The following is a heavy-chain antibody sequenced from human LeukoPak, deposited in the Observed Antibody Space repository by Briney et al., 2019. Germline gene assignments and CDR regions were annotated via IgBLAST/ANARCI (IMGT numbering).Heavy chain of an antibody. CDR1: GGSISTSPSY. V-gene: IGHV4-39*01. J-gene: IGHJ4*02. CDR2: IYYSGTT. CDR3: ARRRTYDILTGYPQYYFDY. D-gene: IGHD3-9*01. Sequence: LETLSLTCSVSGGSISTSPSYWGWIRQPPRNGLEWIRAIYYSGTTYYNPSLKSRVTISVDTSKNQVSLKVTSVTAADTALYYCARRRTYDILTGYPQYYFDYWGQGALVTVSS.